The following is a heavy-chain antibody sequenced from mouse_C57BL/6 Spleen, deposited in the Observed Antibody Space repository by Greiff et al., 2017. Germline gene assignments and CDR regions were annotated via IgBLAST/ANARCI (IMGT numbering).Heavy chain of an antibody. J-gene: IGHJ3*01. CDR3: ARNEVLRAWFAY. Sequence: QVQLQQSGAELARPGASVKLSCKASGYTFTSYGISWVKQRTGQGLEWIGEIYPRSGNTYYNEKFKGKATLTADKSSSTAYMELRSLTSEDSAVYFCARNEVLRAWFAYWGQGTLVTVSA. CDR1: GYTFTSYG. D-gene: IGHD1-1*01. CDR2: IYPRSGNT. V-gene: IGHV1-81*01.